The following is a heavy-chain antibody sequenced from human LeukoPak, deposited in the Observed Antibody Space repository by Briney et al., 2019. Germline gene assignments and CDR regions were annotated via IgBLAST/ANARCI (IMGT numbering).Heavy chain of an antibody. D-gene: IGHD2-2*01. Sequence: SETLSLTCSVSGGSISSYYWSGIRQPPGKGLEWIGYIYYSGSTNYNPSLKSRVTISVDTSKNQFSLKLSSVTAADTAVYYCAREIPYCSSTSCRYYYYYYMDVWGKGTTVTVSS. V-gene: IGHV4-59*01. J-gene: IGHJ6*03. CDR2: IYYSGST. CDR3: AREIPYCSSTSCRYYYYYYMDV. CDR1: GGSISSYY.